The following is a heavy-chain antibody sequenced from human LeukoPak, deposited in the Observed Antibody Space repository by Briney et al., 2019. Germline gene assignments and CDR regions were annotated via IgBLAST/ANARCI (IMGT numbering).Heavy chain of an antibody. Sequence: ASVKVSCKASGGTFSSYAISWVRQAPGQGLEWMGGINAGNGNTKYSQEFQGRVTITRDTSASTAYMKLSSLRSEDMAVYYCARGRELVVDAFDIWGQGTMVTVSS. CDR1: GGTFSSYA. D-gene: IGHD1-26*01. CDR2: INAGNGNT. V-gene: IGHV1-3*03. J-gene: IGHJ3*02. CDR3: ARGRELVVDAFDI.